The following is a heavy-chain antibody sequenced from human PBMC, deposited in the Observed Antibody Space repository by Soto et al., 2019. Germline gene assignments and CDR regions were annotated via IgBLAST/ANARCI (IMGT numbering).Heavy chain of an antibody. V-gene: IGHV3-21*01. CDR1: GCSFSIYS. CDR2: IDSSSNYL. D-gene: IGHD3-10*02. CDR3: AREAHFYGRSDVYDM. Sequence: EVQLVESGGGLVKPGGSLRLSCAASGCSFSIYSMVWVRQAPGKGLEWVSSIDSSSNYLYYADPVKGRFTSSRDNAKNPVYPQMNSLRAEDTAVYYCAREAHFYGRSDVYDMWGHGTMVTVSS. J-gene: IGHJ3*02.